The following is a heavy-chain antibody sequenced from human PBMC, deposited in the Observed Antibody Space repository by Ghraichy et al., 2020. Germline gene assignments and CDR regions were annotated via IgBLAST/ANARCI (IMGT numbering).Heavy chain of an antibody. J-gene: IGHJ5*02. D-gene: IGHD3-16*02. Sequence: GGSLRLSCAASGFTFSSYAMSWVRQAPGKGLEWVSAISGSGGSTYYADSVKGRFTISRDNSKNTLYLQMNSLRAEDTAVYYCAKDLGRQGVIPNWFDPWGQGTLVTVSS. CDR2: ISGSGGST. CDR3: AKDLGRQGVIPNWFDP. V-gene: IGHV3-23*01. CDR1: GFTFSSYA.